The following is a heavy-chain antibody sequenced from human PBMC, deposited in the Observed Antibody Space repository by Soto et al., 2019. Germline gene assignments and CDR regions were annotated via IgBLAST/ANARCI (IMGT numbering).Heavy chain of an antibody. V-gene: IGHV4-31*03. CDR1: GGSISSGGYY. CDR3: AGGRRRAAAGKDYYYYYYMDV. Sequence: QVQLQESGPGLVKPSQTLSLTCTVSGGSISSGGYYWSWIRQHPGKGLEWIGYIYYSGSTYYNPSLKSRVTISVDTSKNQFSLKLSSVTAADTAVYYCAGGRRRAAAGKDYYYYYYMDVWGKGTTVTVSS. CDR2: IYYSGST. J-gene: IGHJ6*03. D-gene: IGHD6-13*01.